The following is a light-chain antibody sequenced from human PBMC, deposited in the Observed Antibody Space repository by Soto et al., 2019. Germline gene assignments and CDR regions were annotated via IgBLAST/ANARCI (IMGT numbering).Light chain of an antibody. Sequence: QSVLTQPASVSGSPGQSITISCTGTSSDVGSYNVVSWYQQHPGKAPKLIIFEASERPSGVSNRFSGSKSGNTASLTVSGLQAEDEANYFCCSYAGNRYFWVFGGGTKVTV. CDR3: CSYAGNRYFWV. CDR1: SSDVGSYNV. J-gene: IGLJ3*02. V-gene: IGLV2-23*01. CDR2: EAS.